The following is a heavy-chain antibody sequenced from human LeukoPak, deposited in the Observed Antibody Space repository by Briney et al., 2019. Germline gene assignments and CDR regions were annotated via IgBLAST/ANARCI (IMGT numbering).Heavy chain of an antibody. J-gene: IGHJ4*02. V-gene: IGHV3-30*02. CDR2: IWYDGSNK. CDR1: GFTFSSYG. CDR3: AKVATGTTSSDFDY. Sequence: GGSLRLSCAASGFTFSSYGMHWVRQAPGKGLEWVAVIWYDGSNKYYADSVKGRFIISRDNSNNTLYLQMNSLRAEDTAVYYCAKVATGTTSSDFDYWGQGTLVTVSS. D-gene: IGHD1-7*01.